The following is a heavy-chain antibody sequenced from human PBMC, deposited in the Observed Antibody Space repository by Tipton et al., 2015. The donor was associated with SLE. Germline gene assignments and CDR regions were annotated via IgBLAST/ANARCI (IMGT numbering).Heavy chain of an antibody. Sequence: SLRLSCAVSGIIFSNYGMTWVRQAPGKGLEWVSLTYSDGSTYYADSVKGRFTISRDNSKNTLYLQMNRLRAEDTAVYYCASRSRGDPWADFDNWGQGTLVTVSS. CDR2: TYSDGST. CDR1: GIIFSNYG. V-gene: IGHV3-53*01. J-gene: IGHJ4*02. D-gene: IGHD3-16*02. CDR3: ASRSRGDPWADFDN.